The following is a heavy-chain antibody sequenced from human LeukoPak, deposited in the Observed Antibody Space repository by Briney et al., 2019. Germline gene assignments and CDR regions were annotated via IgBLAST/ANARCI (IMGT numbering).Heavy chain of an antibody. CDR1: GSTFSSYA. D-gene: IGHD6-13*01. V-gene: IGHV3-23*01. CDR2: ISGSGGST. CDR3: AKASAAGTRTLDY. Sequence: PGGSLRLSCAASGSTFSSYAMSWVRQAPGKGLEWVSAISGSGGSTYYADSVKGRFTISRDNSKNTLYLQMNSLRAEDTAVYYCAKASAAGTRTLDYWGQGTLVTVSS. J-gene: IGHJ4*02.